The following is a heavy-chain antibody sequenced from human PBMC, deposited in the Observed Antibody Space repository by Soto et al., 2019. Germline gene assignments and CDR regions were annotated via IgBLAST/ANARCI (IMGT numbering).Heavy chain of an antibody. Sequence: QITLKESGPTLVKPTQRLTLTCTFSGFSLNTGGVGVGWVRQPPGKALEWLALIYWDDDKRYSPSLKSRLTITNDTSKSQVVLTMTNMGSVDTATYYCAHFTILLVNVWGQGTTVTVSS. J-gene: IGHJ6*02. D-gene: IGHD2-8*02. CDR1: GFSLNTGGVG. CDR2: IYWDDDK. CDR3: AHFTILLVNV. V-gene: IGHV2-5*02.